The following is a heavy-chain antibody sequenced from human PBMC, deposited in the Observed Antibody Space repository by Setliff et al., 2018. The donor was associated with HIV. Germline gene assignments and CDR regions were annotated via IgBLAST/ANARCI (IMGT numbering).Heavy chain of an antibody. CDR2: IDWDDHK. Sequence: SGPTLVNPTQTLTLTCTFSGFSLSTSGMRVSWIRQPPGKALEWLARIDWDDHKLYSTSLKTRLTISKDTSKNQVVLTMTNMDPVDTATYYCAHLKATHGSLAWGQGTLVTVSS. D-gene: IGHD5-12*01. CDR1: GFSLSTSGMR. CDR3: AHLKATHGSLA. V-gene: IGHV2-70*04. J-gene: IGHJ5*02.